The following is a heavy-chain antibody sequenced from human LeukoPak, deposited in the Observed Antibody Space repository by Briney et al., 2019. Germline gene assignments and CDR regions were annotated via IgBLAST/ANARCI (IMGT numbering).Heavy chain of an antibody. Sequence: ASVKVSCQASGGTFSSYAISWVRQATGQGIEWMGGIIPIFCTANYAQKFQGRVTITTDESTSTAYMELSSLRSEDTAVYYCARGRYYGSGSYRSWFDPWGQGTLVTVSS. D-gene: IGHD3-10*01. CDR1: GGTFSSYA. CDR3: ARGRYYGSGSYRSWFDP. J-gene: IGHJ5*02. CDR2: IIPIFCTA. V-gene: IGHV1-69*05.